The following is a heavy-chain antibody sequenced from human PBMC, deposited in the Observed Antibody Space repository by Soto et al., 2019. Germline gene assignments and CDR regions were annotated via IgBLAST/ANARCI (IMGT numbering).Heavy chain of an antibody. CDR2: MNPNSGNT. V-gene: IGHV1-8*01. CDR1: GYTFTSYD. CDR3: ARSGDILTGYFLYYFDY. J-gene: IGHJ4*02. Sequence: QVQLVQSGAEVKKPGASVKVSCKASGYTFTSYDINWVRQATGQGLEWMGWMNPNSGNTGYAQKFQGRVTMTRNTSISTAYMGLSSLRSEDTAVYYCARSGDILTGYFLYYFDYWGQGTLVTVSS. D-gene: IGHD3-9*01.